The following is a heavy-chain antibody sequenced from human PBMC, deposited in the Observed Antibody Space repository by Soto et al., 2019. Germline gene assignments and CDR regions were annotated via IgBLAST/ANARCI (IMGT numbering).Heavy chain of an antibody. CDR2: ISYDGSNK. CDR3: AKARVWFGEFYGMDV. D-gene: IGHD3-10*01. Sequence: GGSLRLSCAASGFTFSSYGMHWVRQAPGKGLEWVAVISYDGSNKYYADSVKGRFTISRDNSKNTLYLQMNSLRAEDTAVYYCAKARVWFGEFYGMDVWGQGTTVTVSS. V-gene: IGHV3-30*18. CDR1: GFTFSSYG. J-gene: IGHJ6*02.